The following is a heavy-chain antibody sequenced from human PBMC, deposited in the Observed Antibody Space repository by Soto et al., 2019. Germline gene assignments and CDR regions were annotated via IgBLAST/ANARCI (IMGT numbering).Heavy chain of an antibody. V-gene: IGHV4-4*07. Sequence: SENLSLTCTVSGGSISSYYWSWIRQPAGKGREWIGRIYTSGSTNYNPSLKSRVTMSVDTSKNQFSWKLCSVTAADTDEYYCASPWGGDEAFDIWGQGTMVTVSS. CDR3: ASPWGGDEAFDI. CDR1: GGSISSYY. CDR2: IYTSGST. J-gene: IGHJ3*02. D-gene: IGHD5-12*01.